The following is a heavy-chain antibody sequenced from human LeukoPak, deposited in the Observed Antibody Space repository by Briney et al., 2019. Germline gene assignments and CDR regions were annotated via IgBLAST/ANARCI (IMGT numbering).Heavy chain of an antibody. V-gene: IGHV3-33*01. CDR3: ARTPGGCSGGSCYSGSFDY. J-gene: IGHJ4*02. CDR1: GFTFSSYG. Sequence: PGGSLRLSCAASGFTFSSYGMHWVRQAPGKGLEWVAVIWYDGSNKYYADSVKGRFTISRDNSKNTLYLQMNSLRAEDTAVYYCARTPGGCSGGSCYSGSFDYWGQETLVTVSS. D-gene: IGHD2-15*01. CDR2: IWYDGSNK.